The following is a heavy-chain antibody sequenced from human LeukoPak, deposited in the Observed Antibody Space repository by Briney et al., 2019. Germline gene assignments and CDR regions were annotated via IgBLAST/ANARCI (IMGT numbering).Heavy chain of an antibody. J-gene: IGHJ6*02. D-gene: IGHD5-18*01. V-gene: IGHV4-4*07. CDR3: AADTPNYYYYGMDV. Sequence: SETLSLTCTVSGGSISSYYWSWIRQPPGKGLEWIGRIYTSGSTNYNPSLKSRVTMSVDTSKNQFSLKLSSVTAADTAVYYCAADTPNYYYYGMDVWGQGTTVTVSS. CDR2: IYTSGST. CDR1: GGSISSYY.